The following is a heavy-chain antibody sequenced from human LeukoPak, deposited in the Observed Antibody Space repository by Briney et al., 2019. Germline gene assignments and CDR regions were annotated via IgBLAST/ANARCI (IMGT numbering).Heavy chain of an antibody. CDR2: IYYSGST. J-gene: IGHJ3*02. Sequence: SETLSLTCTVSGGSISSGGYYWSWIRQHPGKGLEWIGYIYYSGSTYYNPSLKSRVTISVDTSKNQFSLKLSSVTAADTAVYYCVSRIVGAIWAFDIWGQGTMVTVSS. V-gene: IGHV4-31*03. D-gene: IGHD1-26*01. CDR1: GGSISSGGYY. CDR3: VSRIVGAIWAFDI.